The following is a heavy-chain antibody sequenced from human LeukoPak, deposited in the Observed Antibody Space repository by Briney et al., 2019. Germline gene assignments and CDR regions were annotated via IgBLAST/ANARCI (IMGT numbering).Heavy chain of an antibody. Sequence: SETLSLTCTVSGVSISSYYWSWVRQPPGKGLEWIGYIYYSGSTNYHPSPKSRVTISADTSKNQFSLKLSSVTAADTAVYYCARVPPYYDILTGYYPVHYYYGMDVWGKGTTVTVSS. CDR1: GVSISSYY. CDR3: ARVPPYYDILTGYYPVHYYYGMDV. J-gene: IGHJ6*04. D-gene: IGHD3-9*01. V-gene: IGHV4-59*01. CDR2: IYYSGST.